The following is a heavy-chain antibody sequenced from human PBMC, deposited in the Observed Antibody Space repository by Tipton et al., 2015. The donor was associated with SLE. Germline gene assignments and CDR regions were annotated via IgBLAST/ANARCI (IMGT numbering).Heavy chain of an antibody. CDR3: ARRYPAWQWLTPGAFDI. CDR1: GDSISSSSYY. Sequence: GLVKPSETLSLTCTVSGDSISSSSYYWGWIRQPPGKGLEWIGSIYYSGSTNYNPSLKSRVTISVDTSKNQFSLKLSSVTAADTAVYYCARRYPAWQWLTPGAFDIWGQGTMVTVSS. CDR2: IYYSGST. J-gene: IGHJ3*02. V-gene: IGHV4-39*07. D-gene: IGHD6-19*01.